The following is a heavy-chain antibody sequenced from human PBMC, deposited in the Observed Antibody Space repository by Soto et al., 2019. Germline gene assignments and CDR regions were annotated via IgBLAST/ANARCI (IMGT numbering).Heavy chain of an antibody. CDR3: ARDKARQQLGGNYYYGIDV. D-gene: IGHD3-3*02. CDR2: IIPIFPTP. Sequence: QVQLVQSGAEVKKPGSSVTVSCKASGGTFGNSAISWVRQAPGQGLEWLGGIIPIFPTPDYAQKFQGRVPXPXDXXTTTASIELTSLRSEDTAVYYCARDKARQQLGGNYYYGIDVWGQGTTVTVSS. J-gene: IGHJ6*02. CDR1: GGTFGNSA. V-gene: IGHV1-69*05.